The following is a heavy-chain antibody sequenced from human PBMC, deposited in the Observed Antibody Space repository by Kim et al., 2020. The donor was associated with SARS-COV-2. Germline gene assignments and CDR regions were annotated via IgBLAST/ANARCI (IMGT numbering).Heavy chain of an antibody. J-gene: IGHJ5*01. V-gene: IGHV4-61*01. D-gene: IGHD6-19*01. Sequence: SETLSLTCTVSGGSVSSGNYYWSWIRQPPGKGLEWIGYMYYSGSINYNPSLKSRVTILVDTSKNQFSLKLSSVTAADTAVYYCARAQSEDIAVAGISWLDSWGQGTLVTVSS. CDR2: MYYSGSI. CDR1: GGSVSSGNYY. CDR3: ARAQSEDIAVAGISWLDS.